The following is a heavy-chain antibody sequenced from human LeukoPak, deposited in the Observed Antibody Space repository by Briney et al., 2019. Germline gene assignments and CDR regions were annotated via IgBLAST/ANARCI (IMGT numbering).Heavy chain of an antibody. D-gene: IGHD5-12*01. CDR1: GFTFSSYA. CDR3: VKDQRWLEATDFDY. CDR2: ISSNGGST. V-gene: IGHV3-64D*06. J-gene: IGHJ4*02. Sequence: GGSLRLSCSASGFTFSSYAMHWVRQASGKGLEYVSAISSNGGSTYYADSVKGRFTNSRDNSKNTLYLQMSSLRAEDTAVYYCVKDQRWLEATDFDYWGQGTLVTVSS.